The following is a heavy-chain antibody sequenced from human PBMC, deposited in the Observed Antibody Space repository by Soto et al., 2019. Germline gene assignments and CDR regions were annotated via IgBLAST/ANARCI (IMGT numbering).Heavy chain of an antibody. CDR3: ARCSGCYGQCYFDC. Sequence: DVQLVETGGGLIHPGGSLILSCVASGFIVSISYISWVLQAPGKGLEWVSVLYSDGRTYYADSVKGRFTLSRDNSKNTLYLQMNSLSAEDTAVYYCARCSGCYGQCYFDCWGQGTLVTVSS. CDR1: GFIVSISY. D-gene: IGHD6-25*01. J-gene: IGHJ4*02. V-gene: IGHV3-53*02. CDR2: LYSDGRT.